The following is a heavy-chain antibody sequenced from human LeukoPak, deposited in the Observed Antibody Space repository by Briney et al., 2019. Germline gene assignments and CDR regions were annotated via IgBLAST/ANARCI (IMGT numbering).Heavy chain of an antibody. Sequence: SETLSLTCTVSGGSISSYYWSWIRQPPGKGLEWIGYIYYSGSTNYNPSLKSRVTISVDTSKNQFSLKLSSVTAADTAVYYCARTHYDFWSGQGYFDYWGQGTLVTVSS. D-gene: IGHD3-3*01. CDR2: IYYSGST. CDR3: ARTHYDFWSGQGYFDY. V-gene: IGHV4-59*08. J-gene: IGHJ4*02. CDR1: GGSISSYY.